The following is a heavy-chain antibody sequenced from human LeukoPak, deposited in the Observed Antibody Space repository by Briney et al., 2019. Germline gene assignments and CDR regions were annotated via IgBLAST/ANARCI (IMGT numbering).Heavy chain of an antibody. Sequence: GGSLRLSCAASGFTFSNAWMSWVRQAPGKGPEWVGRIKSKTDGGTTDYAAPVKGRFTISRDDSKNTLYLQMNSLKTEDTAVYYCTTDLSDDFWSGYYNEYYFDYWGQGTLVTVSS. D-gene: IGHD3-3*01. CDR1: GFTFSNAW. J-gene: IGHJ4*02. CDR3: TTDLSDDFWSGYYNEYYFDY. V-gene: IGHV3-15*01. CDR2: IKSKTDGGTT.